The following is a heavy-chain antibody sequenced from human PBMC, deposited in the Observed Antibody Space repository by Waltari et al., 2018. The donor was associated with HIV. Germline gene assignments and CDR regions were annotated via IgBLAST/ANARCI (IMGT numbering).Heavy chain of an antibody. CDR2: INHSGST. J-gene: IGHJ6*02. Sequence: QVQLQQWGAGLLKPSETLSLTCAVYGGSFSGYYWSWIRQPPGKGLEWIGEINHSGSTNYNPSLKSRVTISVDTSKNQFSLKLSSVTAADTAVYYCASYCSSTSCYPYYYGMDVWGQGTTVTVSS. D-gene: IGHD2-2*01. V-gene: IGHV4-34*01. CDR1: GGSFSGYY. CDR3: ASYCSSTSCYPYYYGMDV.